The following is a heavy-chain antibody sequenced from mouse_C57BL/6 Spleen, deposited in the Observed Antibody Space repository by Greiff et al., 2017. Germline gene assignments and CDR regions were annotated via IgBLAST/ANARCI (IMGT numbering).Heavy chain of an antibody. CDR2: IHPNSGST. J-gene: IGHJ2*01. CDR1: GYTFTSYW. CDR3: ARSRPALLLDY. Sequence: VQLQQPGAELVKPGASVKLSCKASGYTFTSYWMHWVKQRPGQGLEWIGMIHPNSGSTNYNEKFKSKATLTVDKSSSTAYMQLSSLTSEDSAVYYCARSRPALLLDYWGQGTTLTVSS. D-gene: IGHD2-10*01. V-gene: IGHV1-64*01.